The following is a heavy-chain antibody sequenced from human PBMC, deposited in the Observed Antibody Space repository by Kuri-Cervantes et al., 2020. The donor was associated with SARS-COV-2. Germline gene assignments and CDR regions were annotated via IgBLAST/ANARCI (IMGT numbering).Heavy chain of an antibody. V-gene: IGHV3-30*02. CDR1: GFTFSNAW. D-gene: IGHD3-10*01. Sequence: GESLKISCAASGFTFSNAWMSWVRQAPGKGLEWVAFIRYDGSNKYYADSVKGRFTISRDNSKTTLYLQMNSLRAEDTAVYYCGLASGSSYSPNYWGQGTLVTVSS. J-gene: IGHJ4*02. CDR3: GLASGSSYSPNY. CDR2: IRYDGSNK.